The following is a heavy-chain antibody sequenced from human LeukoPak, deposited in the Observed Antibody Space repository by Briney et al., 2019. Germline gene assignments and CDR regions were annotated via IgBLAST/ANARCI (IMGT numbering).Heavy chain of an antibody. CDR3: AKESPLHGVDI. Sequence: ASVKVSCKASGCTFTNYGINWVRQAPGQGLEWMGWISAYNGNTNYAQNLQDRVTMTTDTPTSTAYMELRSLRFDDTGVYYCAKESPLHGVDIWGQGTMVTVSS. V-gene: IGHV1-18*01. D-gene: IGHD3-16*01. CDR2: ISAYNGNT. J-gene: IGHJ3*02. CDR1: GCTFTNYG.